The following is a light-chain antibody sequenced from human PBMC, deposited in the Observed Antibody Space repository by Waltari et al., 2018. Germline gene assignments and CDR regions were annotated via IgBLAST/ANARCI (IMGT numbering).Light chain of an antibody. CDR1: QSVSSNY. Sequence: EIVLTQSPGILSLSPGERATLSCRASQSVSSNYLAWYQQRAGQAPRLLSYGASSRATGIPDRFSGSGSGTDFTLTISRLEPEDFAVYYCQQYGRSSVTFGQGTKVEIK. CDR3: QQYGRSSVT. J-gene: IGKJ2*01. V-gene: IGKV3-20*01. CDR2: GAS.